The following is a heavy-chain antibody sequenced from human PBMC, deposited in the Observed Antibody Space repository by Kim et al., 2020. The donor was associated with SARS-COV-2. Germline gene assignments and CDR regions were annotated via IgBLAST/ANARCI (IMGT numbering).Heavy chain of an antibody. D-gene: IGHD1-1*01. V-gene: IGHV4-59*13. Sequence: SETLSLTCTVSGVSIDNDYWMWIRQPPGKGLELIGYLSSSGTTYQNPSLNRRVTMTLDTYTSQLFLRLRSATAADTAVYYCARVASCRGTMCGCDYWGQGTLVTVSS. J-gene: IGHJ4*02. CDR3: ARVASCRGTMCGCDY. CDR2: LSSSGTT. CDR1: GVSIDNDY.